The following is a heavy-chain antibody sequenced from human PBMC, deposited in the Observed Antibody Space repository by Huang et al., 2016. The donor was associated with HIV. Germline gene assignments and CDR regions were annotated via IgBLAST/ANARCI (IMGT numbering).Heavy chain of an antibody. J-gene: IGHJ3*02. V-gene: IGHV4-39*01. CDR3: ARHMDCSSSSCLAGGHERGPFDM. D-gene: IGHD2-2*01. CDR1: GGSISSSSYY. CDR2: IDSRAST. Sequence: QLQLQESGPGLVKPSETLSLTCSVSGGSISSSSYYWGWIRQPPGKGLEGIGRIDSRASTFYNPSRKSRVTISVDTSKNQFSLRLSSVTAADTSVYYCARHMDCSSSSCLAGGHERGPFDMWGQGTMVTVSS.